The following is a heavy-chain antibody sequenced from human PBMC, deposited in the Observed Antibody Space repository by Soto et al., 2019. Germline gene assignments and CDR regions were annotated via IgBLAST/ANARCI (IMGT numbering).Heavy chain of an antibody. V-gene: IGHV3-23*01. CDR3: ARGLSLSCWDLLHFPRADF. D-gene: IGHD2-15*01. CDR1: GFTFATYA. Sequence: HPGGSLRLSCAASGFTFATYAMNWVRQAPGKGLEWVSVIRGSGGDPYYVDSVKGRFTISRDNSKNTLFLQRNRLRADDTALDYCARGLSLSCWDLLHFPRADFWGQGTQVTVSS. J-gene: IGHJ4*02. CDR2: IRGSGGDP.